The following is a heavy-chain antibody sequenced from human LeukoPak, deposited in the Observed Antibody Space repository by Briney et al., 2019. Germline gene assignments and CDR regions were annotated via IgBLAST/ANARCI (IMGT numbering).Heavy chain of an antibody. J-gene: IGHJ3*02. CDR3: AIYPVGPNNHDAFDI. CDR1: GVSINSDN. CDR2: INHSGST. D-gene: IGHD1/OR15-1a*01. Sequence: SETLSLTCIVSGVSINSDNYYGGWIRQPPGKGLEWIGEINHSGSTNYNPSLKSRVTISVDTSKNQFSLKLSSVTAADTAVYYCAIYPVGPNNHDAFDIWGQGTMVTVSS. V-gene: IGHV4-39*07.